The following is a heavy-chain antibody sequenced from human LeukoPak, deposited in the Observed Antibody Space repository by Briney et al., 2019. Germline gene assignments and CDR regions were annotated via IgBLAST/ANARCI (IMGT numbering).Heavy chain of an antibody. CDR1: GGSLSSYY. D-gene: IGHD3-3*01. Sequence: SETLSLTCTVSGGSLSSYYWGGIRQPPGKGLEWVVSIYYSESTYYNQSLKSRVTISVQTSKNQHTLKLSCMTAAYTAVNYPARHSTILGVVITALADWGQGTLVTVPS. CDR2: IYYSEST. V-gene: IGHV4-39*01. CDR3: ARHSTILGVVITALAD. J-gene: IGHJ4*02.